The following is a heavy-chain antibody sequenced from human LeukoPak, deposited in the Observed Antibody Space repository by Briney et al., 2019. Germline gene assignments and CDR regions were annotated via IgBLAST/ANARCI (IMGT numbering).Heavy chain of an antibody. V-gene: IGHV3-48*03. CDR3: VREARGPYDAFDF. Sequence: GGSLRLSCAASGFIFSDYEINWVRQGPGKGLEWVAHISPGAIFIWYTDSVRGRFTISRDNAKDSAFLQMNSLTAEDTAVYCCVREARGPYDAFDFWGQGTMVTVSS. CDR2: ISPGAIFI. CDR1: GFIFSDYE. D-gene: IGHD3-10*01. J-gene: IGHJ3*01.